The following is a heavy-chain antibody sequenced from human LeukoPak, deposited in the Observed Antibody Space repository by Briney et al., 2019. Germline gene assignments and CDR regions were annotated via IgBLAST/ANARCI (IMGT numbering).Heavy chain of an antibody. J-gene: IGHJ5*02. Sequence: ASVKVSCKTSGYTFTDYYIHWVRQAPGQGLEWMGWIDPNSGGTNYAQKFQGRVTMTRDTSISTAYMELSRLRSDDTAVYYCASGGDIVVVPANNNWFDPWGQGTLVTVSS. CDR1: GYTFTDYY. V-gene: IGHV1-2*02. D-gene: IGHD2-2*01. CDR3: ASGGDIVVVPANNNWFDP. CDR2: IDPNSGGT.